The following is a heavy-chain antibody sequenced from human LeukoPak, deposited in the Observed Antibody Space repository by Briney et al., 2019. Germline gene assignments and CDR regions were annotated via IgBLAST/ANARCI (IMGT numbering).Heavy chain of an antibody. J-gene: IGHJ6*02. CDR2: INHSGST. Sequence: SETLSLTCAVYGGSFSGYYWSWVRQPPGKGLEWIGEINHSGSTNYDPSLKSRVTISVDTSKNQFSLKLSSVTAADTAVYYCARGLSLAARPQTTNYYYYGMDVWGQGTTVTVSS. CDR3: ARGLSLAARPQTTNYYYYGMDV. D-gene: IGHD6-6*01. V-gene: IGHV4-34*01. CDR1: GGSFSGYY.